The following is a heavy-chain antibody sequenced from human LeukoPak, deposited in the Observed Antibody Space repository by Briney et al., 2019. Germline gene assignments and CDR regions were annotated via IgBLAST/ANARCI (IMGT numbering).Heavy chain of an antibody. J-gene: IGHJ3*02. D-gene: IGHD6-19*01. CDR1: GFTFSSYW. CDR3: ARVLAVAGTGASDI. Sequence: GESLRLSCAAPGFTFSSYWMYWVRQAPGKGLVWVSRINTDGSSTTYADSVKGRFTISRDNAKNTVYLQMNSLRAEDTAVYYCARVLAVAGTGASDIWGQGTMVTVSS. CDR2: INTDGSST. V-gene: IGHV3-74*01.